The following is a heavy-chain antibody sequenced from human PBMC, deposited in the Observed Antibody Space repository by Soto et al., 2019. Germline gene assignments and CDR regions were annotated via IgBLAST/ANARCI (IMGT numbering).Heavy chain of an antibody. V-gene: IGHV4-39*01. CDR2: IYYSGST. D-gene: IGHD3-16*02. Sequence: SETLSLTCTVSGGSISSSSYYWGWIRQPPGKGLEWIGSIYYSGSTYYNPSLKSRVTISVDTSKNQFSLKLSSVTAADTAVYYCARRSLVGPFGGVIATGWFDPWGQGTLVTVSS. CDR3: ARRSLVGPFGGVIATGWFDP. CDR1: GGSISSSSYY. J-gene: IGHJ5*02.